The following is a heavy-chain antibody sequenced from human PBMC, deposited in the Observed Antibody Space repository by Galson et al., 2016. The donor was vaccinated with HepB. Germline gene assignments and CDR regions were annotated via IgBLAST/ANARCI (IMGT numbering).Heavy chain of an antibody. D-gene: IGHD3-9*01. Sequence: SLRLSCAASGFTFGSFAMSWVRQAPGRGLEWIASISGSADHTYYAGSVKGRFTISRDAYNTVYLQMHSLRAEDTAIYYCARLTLPGICCYFYYWGQGTLVTVSS. V-gene: IGHV3-23*01. CDR2: ISGSADHT. CDR3: ARLTLPGICCYFYY. CDR1: GFTFGSFA. J-gene: IGHJ4*02.